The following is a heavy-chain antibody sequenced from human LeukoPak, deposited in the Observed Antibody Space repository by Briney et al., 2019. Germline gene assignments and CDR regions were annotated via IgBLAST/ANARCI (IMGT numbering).Heavy chain of an antibody. V-gene: IGHV3-53*01. CDR3: ARDYDDFDY. Sequence: PGGSLRLSCAASGFTVSSNSMSWVRQAPAQGLEWVSVIYSGGDTYYADSVKGRFTISRDNSKNTLYLQMNSLRAEDTAVYYCARDYDDFDYWGQGTLVTVSS. CDR2: IYSGGDT. D-gene: IGHD3-22*01. CDR1: GFTVSSNS. J-gene: IGHJ4*02.